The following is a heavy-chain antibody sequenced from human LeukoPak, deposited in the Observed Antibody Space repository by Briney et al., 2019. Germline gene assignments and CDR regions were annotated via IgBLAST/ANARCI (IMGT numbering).Heavy chain of an antibody. Sequence: GGSLRLSCAASGFTFSNYDMHWVRQAPGKGLEWVSYISSSGSIIYYADSVKGRFTISRDDAKNSLYLQMNSLRAEDTAVYYCARGRDYYGSGKGFDYWGQGTLVTVSS. J-gene: IGHJ4*02. CDR3: ARGRDYYGSGKGFDY. CDR1: GFTFSNYD. D-gene: IGHD3-10*01. V-gene: IGHV3-48*03. CDR2: ISSSGSII.